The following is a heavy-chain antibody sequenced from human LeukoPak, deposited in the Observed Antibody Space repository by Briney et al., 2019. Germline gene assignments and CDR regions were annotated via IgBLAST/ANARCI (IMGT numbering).Heavy chain of an antibody. CDR2: ISGSSSYI. CDR3: AREIVVVSATMDQ. J-gene: IGHJ4*02. CDR1: GFTFSTYN. Sequence: PGGSLRLSCEGSGFTFSTYNMNWVRQAPGKGLEWVSSISGSSSYIYYADSVKGRFTVSRDNAKNSVYLQMNGLRAEDTALYYCAREIVVVSATMDQWGQGTLVTVSS. D-gene: IGHD2-2*01. V-gene: IGHV3-21*01.